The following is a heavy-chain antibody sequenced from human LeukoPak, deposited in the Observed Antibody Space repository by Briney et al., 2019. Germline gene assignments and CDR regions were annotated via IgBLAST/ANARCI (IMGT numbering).Heavy chain of an antibody. D-gene: IGHD2-21*02. J-gene: IGHJ4*02. CDR2: INHSGST. Sequence: SETLSLTCAVYGGSFSGYYWSWIRQPPGKGLEWIGEINHSGSTNYNPSLKSRVTISVDTSKNQFSLKLSSVTAADTAVYYCARVEDCGGDCFTFDYWGQGTLVTVSS. V-gene: IGHV4-34*01. CDR1: GGSFSGYY. CDR3: ARVEDCGGDCFTFDY.